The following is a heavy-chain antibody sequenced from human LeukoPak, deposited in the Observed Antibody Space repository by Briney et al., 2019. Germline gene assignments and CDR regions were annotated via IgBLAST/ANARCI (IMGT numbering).Heavy chain of an antibody. CDR1: GYSISSGYY. V-gene: IGHV4-38-2*01. J-gene: IGHJ4*02. CDR3: ARQCFWSGYWAY. CDR2: IYHSGST. Sequence: SETLSLTCAVSGYSISSGYYWGWIRQPPGKGLEWIGSIYHSGSTYYNPSLKSRVTISVDTSKNQFSLKLSSVTAADTAVYYCARQCFWSGYWAYWGQGTLVTVSS. D-gene: IGHD3-3*01.